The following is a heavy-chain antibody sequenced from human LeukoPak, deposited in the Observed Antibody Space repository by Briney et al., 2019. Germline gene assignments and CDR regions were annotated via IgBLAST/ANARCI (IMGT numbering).Heavy chain of an antibody. J-gene: IGHJ4*02. Sequence: SETLFLTCTVSGGSISGYYWSWIRQPPGKGLEWIGYIYYSGSTNYNPSLKSRATISVDTSKNQFSLKLSSVTAADTAVYYCARDQGVPSGGLDYWGQGTLVTVSS. D-gene: IGHD2-15*01. CDR2: IYYSGST. CDR1: GGSISGYY. CDR3: ARDQGVPSGGLDY. V-gene: IGHV4-59*01.